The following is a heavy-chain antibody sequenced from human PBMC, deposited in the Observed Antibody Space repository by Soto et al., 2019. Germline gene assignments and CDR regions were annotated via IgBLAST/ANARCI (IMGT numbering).Heavy chain of an antibody. CDR2: MKEDGSEK. D-gene: IGHD2-8*02. CDR1: VFNVRRSC. CDR3: AKEQTTGAHYAIDY. Sequence: GGALRLCCEASVFNVRRSCMSWVRQAPGKGLEWVANMKEDGSEKYYADSVRGRFTISRDNAKNTLYLQMNSLRAEDTAVYFCAKEQTTGAHYAIDYWSQGTLVTVSS. J-gene: IGHJ4*02. V-gene: IGHV3-7*03.